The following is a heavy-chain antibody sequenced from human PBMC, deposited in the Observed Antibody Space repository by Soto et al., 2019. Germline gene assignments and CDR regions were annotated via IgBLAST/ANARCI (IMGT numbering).Heavy chain of an antibody. CDR2: INHSGST. J-gene: IGHJ6*02. CDR1: GGSFSGYY. D-gene: IGHD6-6*01. Sequence: SETLSLTCAVYGGSFSGYYWIWIRQPPGKGLEWVGEINHSGSTNYNPSLKSRVTISVDTSKNQFSLKLSSVTAADTAVYYCARGDSSSLYYYYGVDVWGQGTTVTVSS. CDR3: ARGDSSSLYYYYGVDV. V-gene: IGHV4-34*01.